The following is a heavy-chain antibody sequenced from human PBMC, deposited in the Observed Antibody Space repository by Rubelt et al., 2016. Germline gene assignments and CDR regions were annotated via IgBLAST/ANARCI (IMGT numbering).Heavy chain of an antibody. V-gene: IGHV4-34*01. CDR2: INHSGST. Sequence: QVQLQESGPGLLKPSETLSLTCAVYGGSFSGYYWSWIRQPPGKGLEWIGEINHSGSTNYNPSLKSRVTISVDTSKNQFSLKLSSVTAADTAVYYCARGFRGGTGYSSRNLDYWGQGTLVTVSS. CDR1: GGSFSGYY. CDR3: ARGFRGGTGYSSRNLDY. D-gene: IGHD6-13*01. J-gene: IGHJ4*02.